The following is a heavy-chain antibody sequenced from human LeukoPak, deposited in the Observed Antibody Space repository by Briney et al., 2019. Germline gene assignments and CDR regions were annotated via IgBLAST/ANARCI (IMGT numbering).Heavy chain of an antibody. D-gene: IGHD6-19*01. V-gene: IGHV3-7*01. CDR1: GVTFSSDW. CDR3: ARETDQGYSSGWYH. J-gene: IGHJ5*02. CDR2: IKQDGSEK. Sequence: GGSLRLSCAASGVTFSSDWMSWVRQAPGKGMEWVANIKQDGSEKYYVDSVKGRFTISRDNAKNSLYLQMNSLRAEDTAVYYCARETDQGYSSGWYHWGQGTLVTVSA.